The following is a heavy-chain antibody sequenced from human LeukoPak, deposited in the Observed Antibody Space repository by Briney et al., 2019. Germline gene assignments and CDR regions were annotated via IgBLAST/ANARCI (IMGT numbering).Heavy chain of an antibody. D-gene: IGHD3-3*01. J-gene: IGHJ5*02. CDR1: GGSFSGYY. CDR2: IYYSGST. V-gene: IGHV4-59*01. CDR3: ARGGTIFGVVNNNWFDP. Sequence: SETLSLTCAVYGGSFSGYYWSWIRQPPGKGLEWIGYIYYSGSTSYNPSLKSRVTISVDTSKNQFSLKLSSVTAADTAVYYCARGGTIFGVVNNNWFDPWGQGTLVTVSS.